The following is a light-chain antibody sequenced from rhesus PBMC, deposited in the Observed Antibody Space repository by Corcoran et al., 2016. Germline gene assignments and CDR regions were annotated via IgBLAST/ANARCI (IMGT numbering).Light chain of an antibody. CDR3: QHYYSSPYS. CDR2: EAS. V-gene: IGKV1-21*01. J-gene: IGKJ2*01. Sequence: DIQMTQSPSSLSASVGDRVTITCRASQGITNDLAWYQQKPGETPKFLFYEASSLQSGIPSRFSGGGSGTDFTLTISCLPSEDFATSCCQHYYSSPYSFGQGAKVELK. CDR1: QGITND.